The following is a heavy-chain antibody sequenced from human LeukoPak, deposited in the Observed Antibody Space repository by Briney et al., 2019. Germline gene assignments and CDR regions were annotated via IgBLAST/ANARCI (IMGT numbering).Heavy chain of an antibody. CDR1: GGSFSGYY. CDR3: ERGHIGGGPAAIEAGNYIDV. D-gene: IGHD2-2*01. CDR2: INHSGST. J-gene: IGHJ6*03. Sequence: SETLSLTCAVYGGSFSGYYWSWVRHPPGKGLEWIGEINHSGSTNYNPSLKSRVPISVDTSRNQFSLKLSSVTAADTAVYYRERGHIGGGPAAIEAGNYIDVWGKGTTVTVSS. V-gene: IGHV4-34*01.